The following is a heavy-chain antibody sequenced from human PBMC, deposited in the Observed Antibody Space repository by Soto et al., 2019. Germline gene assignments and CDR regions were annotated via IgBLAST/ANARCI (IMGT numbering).Heavy chain of an antibody. CDR1: GFTFSSNS. V-gene: IGHV3-21*01. Sequence: EVQLVESGGGLVKPGGSLRLSCAASGFTFSSNSMNWVRQAPGKGLEWVSSIIISSTSIYYADSVKGRFTISRDTAKDSLYLQMNSRRAEDTAVYYCAGMSGTYHRAFDIWGQGTMVIVSS. J-gene: IGHJ3*02. CDR2: IIISSTSI. CDR3: AGMSGTYHRAFDI. D-gene: IGHD1-26*01.